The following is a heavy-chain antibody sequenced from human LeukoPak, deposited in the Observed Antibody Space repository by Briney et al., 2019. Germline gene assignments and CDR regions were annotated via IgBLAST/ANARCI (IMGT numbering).Heavy chain of an antibody. CDR3: ARDLRPYNSGYYGFDH. CDR2: IRYDGSNK. V-gene: IGHV3-30*02. D-gene: IGHD3-22*01. CDR1: GFTFRSYG. J-gene: IGHJ4*02. Sequence: PGGSLRLSCAASGFTFRSYGMHWVRQAPGKGLEWVAFIRYDGSNKHYADSVKGRITISRDNLKNTLYLQMNSLRPEDTAVYYCARDLRPYNSGYYGFDHWGQGTLVTVSS.